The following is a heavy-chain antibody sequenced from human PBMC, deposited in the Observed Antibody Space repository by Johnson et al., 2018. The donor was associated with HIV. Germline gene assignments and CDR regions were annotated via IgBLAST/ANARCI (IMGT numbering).Heavy chain of an antibody. CDR3: AKVADPYWGGDGYSWLFAFDI. Sequence: QVQLVESGGGLVKPGGSLRLSCAASGFTFSDYYMSWNRQAPGNGLDWVSYLSSSDSTIYYADAVTGRFTIFRGNANNSLYLQMNSLRVEDTAVYYCAKVADPYWGGDGYSWLFAFDIWGRGTMVTVSS. CDR1: GFTFSDYY. V-gene: IGHV3-11*04. D-gene: IGHD2-21*02. CDR2: LSSSDSTI. J-gene: IGHJ3*02.